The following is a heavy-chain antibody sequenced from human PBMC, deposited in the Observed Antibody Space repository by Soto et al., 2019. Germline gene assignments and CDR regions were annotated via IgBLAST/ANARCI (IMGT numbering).Heavy chain of an antibody. D-gene: IGHD4-17*01. J-gene: IGHJ5*02. Sequence: ASVKVCCEASGNSFTSYDINWVRQAPGQGLEYLGWMNPNSGNTAYVQKFQGRVTMTWDTSITTAYMELSSLRSEDTAVYFCARRVKYGAHSRCFHPWG. CDR3: ARRVKYGAHSRCFHP. CDR1: GNSFTSYD. V-gene: IGHV1-8*01. CDR2: MNPNSGNT.